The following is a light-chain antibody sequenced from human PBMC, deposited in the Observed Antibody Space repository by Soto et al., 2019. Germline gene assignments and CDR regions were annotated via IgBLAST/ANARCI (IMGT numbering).Light chain of an antibody. V-gene: IGLV2-14*01. J-gene: IGLJ1*01. CDR1: SSDVGGYNY. CDR2: EVS. Sequence: QSALTQPASVSGSPGQSITISCTGTSSDVGGYNYVSWYQQHPGKAPKLMIYEVSNRPSGVSNRFSGFKSGNTASLTISGLQAEDEADYYCSSYTSSSTLVFGTGTRSPS. CDR3: SSYTSSSTLV.